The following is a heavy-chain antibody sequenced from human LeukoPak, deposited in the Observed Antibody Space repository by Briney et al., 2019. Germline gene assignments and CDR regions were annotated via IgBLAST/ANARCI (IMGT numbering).Heavy chain of an antibody. CDR1: GFTFSSYS. D-gene: IGHD1-1*01. Sequence: GGSLRLSCAASGFTFSSYSMNRVRQAPGKGLEWVSSISSSSSYIYYADSVKGRFTISRDNAKNSLYLQMNSLRAEDTAVYYCARDFAGTTSYYFDYWGQGTLVTVSS. CDR3: ARDFAGTTSYYFDY. V-gene: IGHV3-21*01. CDR2: ISSSSSYI. J-gene: IGHJ4*02.